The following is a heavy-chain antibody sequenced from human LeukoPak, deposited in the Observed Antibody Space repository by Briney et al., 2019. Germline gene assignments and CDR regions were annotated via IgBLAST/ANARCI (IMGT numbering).Heavy chain of an antibody. J-gene: IGHJ4*02. CDR3: VNQISGWVY. D-gene: IGHD6-19*01. CDR2: ISGNGGST. Sequence: GGSLKLSCSASGFTLDTLVMHWVRQAPGKGLEYVSGISGNGGSTYNADFVKGRFTISRDNSKNTLLLQMTSLRAEDTAVYYCVNQISGWVYWGQGTLVTVSS. V-gene: IGHV3-64D*06. CDR1: GFTLDTLV.